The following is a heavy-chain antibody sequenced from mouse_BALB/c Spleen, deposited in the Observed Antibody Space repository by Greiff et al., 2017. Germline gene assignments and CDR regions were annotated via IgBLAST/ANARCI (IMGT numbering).Heavy chain of an antibody. J-gene: IGHJ1*01. V-gene: IGHV1-7*01. CDR2: INPSTGYT. Sequence: QVQLQQSGAELAKPGASVKMSCKASGYTFTSYWMHWVKQRPGQGLEWIGYINPSTGYTEYNQKFKDKATLTADKSSSTAYMQLSSLTSEDSAVYYCARRDYHWYFDVWGAGTTVTVSS. CDR3: ARRDYHWYFDV. CDR1: GYTFTSYW. D-gene: IGHD2-4*01.